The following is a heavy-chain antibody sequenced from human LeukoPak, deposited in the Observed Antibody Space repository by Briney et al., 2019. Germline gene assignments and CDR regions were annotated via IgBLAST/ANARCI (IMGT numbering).Heavy chain of an antibody. CDR2: ISSSGRTI. CDR3: ARETDSTLFDY. J-gene: IGHJ4*02. V-gene: IGHV3-48*03. D-gene: IGHD6-13*01. Sequence: GGSLRLSCAASGFTFSSNEMNWVRQAPGKGPEWVSYISSSGRTIYYADSVKGRFTISRDNAKNSLYLQMNSLRAEDTAVYYCARETDSTLFDYWGQGTLVTVSS. CDR1: GFTFSSNE.